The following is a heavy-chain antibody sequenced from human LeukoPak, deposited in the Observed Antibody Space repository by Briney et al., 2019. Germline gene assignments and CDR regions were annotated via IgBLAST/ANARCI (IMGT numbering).Heavy chain of an antibody. J-gene: IGHJ4*02. V-gene: IGHV4-30-4*08. Sequence: PSETLSLTCTVSGGSISSGGYYWSWIRQHPGKGLEWIGYIYYSGSTYYNPSLKSRVTISVDTSKNQFSLKLSSVTAADTAVYYCARLKQWLETLDYWGQGTLVTVSS. CDR3: ARLKQWLETLDY. D-gene: IGHD6-19*01. CDR1: GGSISSGGYY. CDR2: IYYSGST.